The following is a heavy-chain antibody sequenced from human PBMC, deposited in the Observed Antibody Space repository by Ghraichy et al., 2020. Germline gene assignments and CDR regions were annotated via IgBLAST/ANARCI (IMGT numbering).Heavy chain of an antibody. CDR1: GGSFSGYY. V-gene: IGHV4-34*01. CDR2: INHSGST. CDR3: ARGRNYDFWSGYYSVYFDY. J-gene: IGHJ4*02. Sequence: SETLSLTCAVYGGSFSGYYWSWIGQPPGKGLEWIGEINHSGSTNYNPSLKSRVTISVDTSKNQFSLKLSSVTAADTAVYYCARGRNYDFWSGYYSVYFDYWGQGTLVTVSS. D-gene: IGHD3-3*01.